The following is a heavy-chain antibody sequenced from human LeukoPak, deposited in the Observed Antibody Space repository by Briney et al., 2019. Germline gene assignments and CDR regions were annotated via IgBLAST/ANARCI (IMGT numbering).Heavy chain of an antibody. Sequence: VASVKVSCKASGYTFTSYGISWVRQAPGQGLEWMGWISAYNGNTNYAQKLQGRVTMTTDTSTSTAYMELRSLRSDDTAVYYCARDIVVVTGIPELAGYYYYYGMDVWGQGTTVTVSS. J-gene: IGHJ6*02. CDR3: ARDIVVVTGIPELAGYYYYYGMDV. D-gene: IGHD2-21*02. CDR1: GYTFTSYG. CDR2: ISAYNGNT. V-gene: IGHV1-18*01.